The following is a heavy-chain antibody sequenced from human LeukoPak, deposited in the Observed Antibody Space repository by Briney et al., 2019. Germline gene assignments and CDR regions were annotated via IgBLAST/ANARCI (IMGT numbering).Heavy chain of an antibody. J-gene: IGHJ4*02. V-gene: IGHV3-23*01. CDR2: ISDSGGST. CDR3: AKVDSIQLWLPVY. Sequence: QPGGSLRLSCAASGFTFSSYAMSWVRQAPGKGLEWVSAISDSGGSTYYADSVKGRFTISRDNSKNTLYLQMNSLRAEDTAVYYCAKVDSIQLWLPVYWGQGTLVTVSS. CDR1: GFTFSSYA. D-gene: IGHD5-18*01.